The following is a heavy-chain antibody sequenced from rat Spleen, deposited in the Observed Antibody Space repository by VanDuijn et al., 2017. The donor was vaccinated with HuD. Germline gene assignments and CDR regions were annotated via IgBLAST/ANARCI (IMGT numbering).Heavy chain of an antibody. CDR2: ISTGGGNT. V-gene: IGHV5-25*01. Sequence: EVQLVESGGGLVQPGRSLKLSCAASGFTFSNYYMAWVRQAPTKGLGWVAYISTGGGNTYYRDSVKGRFTVSRDNAKSTLYLQVDSQRSVDTATYYGAKRETYTTDAVAHWGQVTLVTVSS. D-gene: IGHD1-6*01. CDR3: AKRETYTTDAVAH. CDR1: GFTFSNYY. J-gene: IGHJ3*01.